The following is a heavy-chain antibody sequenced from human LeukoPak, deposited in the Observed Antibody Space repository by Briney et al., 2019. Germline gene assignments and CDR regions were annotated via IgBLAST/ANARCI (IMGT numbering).Heavy chain of an antibody. J-gene: IGHJ3*02. CDR1: GYSISSGYY. CDR3: ARAGPFSGYYHDAFDI. Sequence: KTSETLTLTCTVSGYSISSGYYWGWIRQPPGKGLEWIGSIYHSGSTYYNPSLKSRVTISVDTSKNQFSLKLSSVTAADTAVYYCARAGPFSGYYHDAFDIWGQGTMVTVSS. D-gene: IGHD3-22*01. V-gene: IGHV4-38-2*02. CDR2: IYHSGST.